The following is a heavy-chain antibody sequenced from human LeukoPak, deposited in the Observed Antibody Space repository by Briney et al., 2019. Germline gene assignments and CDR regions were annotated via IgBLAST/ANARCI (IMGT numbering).Heavy chain of an antibody. CDR3: ARRSDSSGWQSFDY. CDR1: GYRFTGYW. CDR2: IYPGDSDT. V-gene: IGHV5-51*01. Sequence: PGESLEISCKGSGYRFTGYWIGRVRQMPGKGLECMGIIYPGDSDTRYSPSFQGQVTISADKSISTAYLQWSSLKASDTAMYYCARRSDSSGWQSFDYRGQGTLVTVSS. D-gene: IGHD6-19*01. J-gene: IGHJ4*02.